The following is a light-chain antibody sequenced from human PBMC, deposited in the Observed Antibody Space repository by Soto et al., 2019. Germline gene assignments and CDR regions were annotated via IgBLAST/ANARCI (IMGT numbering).Light chain of an antibody. CDR2: AAS. CDR3: QQSYSPPRT. CDR1: QSVRTH. J-gene: IGKJ2*01. Sequence: DIQMTQSPSSLSASIGDRVTITCRASQSVRTHLNWYHQKPGKAPELLIYAASSLQAGVPSRFSGGGSGTDFTLTISSLHPEDFGDYYCQQSYSPPRTFGQGTNLEIK. V-gene: IGKV1-39*01.